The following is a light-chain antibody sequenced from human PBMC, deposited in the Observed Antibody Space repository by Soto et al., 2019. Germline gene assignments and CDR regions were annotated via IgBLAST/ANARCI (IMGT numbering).Light chain of an antibody. Sequence: QSVRKQAASVSWSPGASNTISCTGNRSDVCIYNFVSWYQQHPGKAPKPMIYEVSKRPSGVSNRFSGSKSGNTASLTISGLQAEDVSYASSSSYEVYSISPYVF. CDR3: SSYEVYSISPYV. CDR1: RSDVCIYNF. J-gene: IGLJ1*01. V-gene: IGLV2-23*02. CDR2: EVS.